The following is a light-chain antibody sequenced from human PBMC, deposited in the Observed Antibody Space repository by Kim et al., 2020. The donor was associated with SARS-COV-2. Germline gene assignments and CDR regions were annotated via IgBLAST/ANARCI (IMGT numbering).Light chain of an antibody. CDR2: DVS. CDR3: CSYAGSYTFWV. V-gene: IGLV2-11*01. J-gene: IGLJ3*02. Sequence: QSALTQPRSVSGSPGQSVTISCTGTSSDVGGYNYVSWYQQHPGKAPKLMIYDVSKRPSGVPDRFSGSKSGNTASLTISGLQAKDEADYYCCSYAGSYTFWVFGGGTQLTVL. CDR1: SSDVGGYNY.